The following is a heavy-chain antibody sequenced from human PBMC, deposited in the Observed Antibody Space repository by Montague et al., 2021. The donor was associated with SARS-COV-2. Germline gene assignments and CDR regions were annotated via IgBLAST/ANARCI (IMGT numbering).Heavy chain of an antibody. J-gene: IGHJ4*02. CDR3: ARTPYSRPLPDY. CDR2: IYYSGSA. V-gene: IGHV4-59*01. CDR1: GGSINSYY. D-gene: IGHD1-26*01. Sequence: SETLSLTCTVSGGSINSYYWSRIRQPPGKGLEWIGYIYYSGSANYSPSFKSRVTISVDTSKDQFSLRPSSVTAADTAVYYCARTPYSRPLPDYWGQGALVTVSS.